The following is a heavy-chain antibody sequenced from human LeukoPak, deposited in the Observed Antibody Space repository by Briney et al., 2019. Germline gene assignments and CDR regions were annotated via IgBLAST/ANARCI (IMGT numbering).Heavy chain of an antibody. CDR1: VESFSDYF. V-gene: IGHV4-34*01. CDR3: ARDRRGYYFDY. CDR2: INHSGST. J-gene: IGHJ4*02. Sequence: SETLSLTCTVYVESFSDYFWTWIRQPPGKGLEWIGEINHSGSTNYNPSLRSRVTISVDTSKNQFSLKLSSVTAADTAVYYCARDRRGYYFDYWGQGTLATVSS. D-gene: IGHD3-10*01.